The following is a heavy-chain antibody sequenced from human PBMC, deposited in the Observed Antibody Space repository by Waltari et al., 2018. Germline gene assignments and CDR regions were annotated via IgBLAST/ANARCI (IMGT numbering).Heavy chain of an antibody. D-gene: IGHD7-27*01. Sequence: EVEMVESGGASVKPGESLRLSCVASGFTFPPAWLTWVRQVPGRGMEGFCRIQSKDRGEATDFAAPVKGRFSISRDDSRNTVSLQMNNLKAEDTSIYYCTTLDAPWGGWGQGTLVTVSS. CDR1: GFTFPPAW. J-gene: IGHJ4*02. CDR3: TTLDAPWGG. CDR2: IQSKDRGEAT. V-gene: IGHV3-15*02.